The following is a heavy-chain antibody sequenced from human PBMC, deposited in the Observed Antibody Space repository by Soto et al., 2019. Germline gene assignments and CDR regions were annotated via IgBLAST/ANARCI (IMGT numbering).Heavy chain of an antibody. CDR1: GGSISSGDYS. D-gene: IGHD5-18*01. J-gene: IGHJ6*02. Sequence: QVRLQESGPGLVKPSQTLSLTCTVSGGSISSGDYSWPWIRQHPGKGLQWIGYISSSGRNSYNPSLKSRVSMSLDTSENQFSLRLSSVTAGDPAVFSCAQDRPMVSQGSYYGLDVWAQGPTVTVSS. CDR3: AQDRPMVSQGSYYGLDV. CDR2: ISSSGRN. V-gene: IGHV4-31*04.